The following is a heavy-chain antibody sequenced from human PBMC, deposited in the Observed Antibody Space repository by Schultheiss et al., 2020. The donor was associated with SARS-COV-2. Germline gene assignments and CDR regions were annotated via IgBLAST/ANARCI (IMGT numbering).Heavy chain of an antibody. CDR1: GFTFSSYG. D-gene: IGHD3-22*01. Sequence: GGSLRLSCAASGFTFSSYGMHWVRQAPGKGLEWVAVIWYDGSNKYYADSVKGRFTISRDNSKNTLYLQMNSLRAEDTAVYYCARERLYDSSGYGTGAFDIWGQGTMVTVSS. V-gene: IGHV3-33*01. J-gene: IGHJ3*02. CDR3: ARERLYDSSGYGTGAFDI. CDR2: IWYDGSNK.